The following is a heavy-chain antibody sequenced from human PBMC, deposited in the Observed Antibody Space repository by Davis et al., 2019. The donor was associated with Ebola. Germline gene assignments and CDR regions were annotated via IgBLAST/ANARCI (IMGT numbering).Heavy chain of an antibody. V-gene: IGHV3-30-3*01. CDR1: GFTFSSYA. CDR3: ARGGQPDGYYYDSSGPFS. CDR2: ISYDGSNK. D-gene: IGHD3-22*01. Sequence: PGGSLRLSCAASGFTFSSYAMHWVRQAPGKGLEWVAVISYDGSNKYYADSVKGRFTISRDNSKNTLYLQMNSLRAEDTAVYYCARGGQPDGYYYDSSGPFSWGQGTLVTVSS. J-gene: IGHJ5*02.